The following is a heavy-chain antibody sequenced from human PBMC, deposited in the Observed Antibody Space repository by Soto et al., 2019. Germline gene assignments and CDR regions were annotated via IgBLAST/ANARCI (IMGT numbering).Heavy chain of an antibody. CDR2: INPSGGST. CDR1: GYTFTSYY. Sequence: ASVKVSCKASGYTFTSYYMHWVRQAPGQGLEWMGIINPSGGSTSYAQKFQGRVTMTRDTSTSTVYMELSSLRSEDTAVYYCAIDFAKLNFWSGYYGGPYYGMDVWGQGTTVTVSS. CDR3: AIDFAKLNFWSGYYGGPYYGMDV. D-gene: IGHD3-3*01. V-gene: IGHV1-46*01. J-gene: IGHJ6*02.